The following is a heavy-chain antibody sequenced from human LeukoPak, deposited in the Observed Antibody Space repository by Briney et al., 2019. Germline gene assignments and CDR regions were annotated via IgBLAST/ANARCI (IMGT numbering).Heavy chain of an antibody. CDR3: ARHLTVTTFFDY. V-gene: IGHV4-59*08. Sequence: PSETLSLTCTVSGGSMSHYYWSWIRQPPGKGLEWIGYIYYSGSTKYNPSIKSRVTISVDTSQNQFSLKLSSVTAADTAVYYCARHLTVTTFFDYWGQGTLVTVSS. J-gene: IGHJ4*02. CDR1: GGSMSHYY. D-gene: IGHD4-17*01. CDR2: IYYSGST.